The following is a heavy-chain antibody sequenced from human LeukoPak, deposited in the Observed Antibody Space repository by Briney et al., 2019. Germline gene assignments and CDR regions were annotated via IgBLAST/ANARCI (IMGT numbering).Heavy chain of an antibody. CDR2: IYSGGST. CDR1: GFTVSSNY. J-gene: IGHJ4*02. D-gene: IGHD5-12*01. V-gene: IGHV3-53*01. Sequence: PGGSLGLSCAASGFTVSSNYMSWVRQPPGKGLEWVSVIYSGGSTYYADSVKGRFTISRDNSKNTLYLQMNSLRAEDTAVYYCARSRTASGYDYEFHDYWGQGTLVTVSS. CDR3: ARSRTASGYDYEFHDY.